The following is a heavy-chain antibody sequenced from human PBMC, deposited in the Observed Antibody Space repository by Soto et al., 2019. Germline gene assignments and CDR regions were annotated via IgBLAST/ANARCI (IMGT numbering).Heavy chain of an antibody. D-gene: IGHD3-9*01. CDR1: GYTFTGYY. V-gene: IGHV1-2*04. Sequence: ASVKVSCKASGYTFTGYYMHWVRQAPGQGLEWMGWINPNSGGTNYAQKFQGWVTMTRDTSISTAYMELSRLRSDDTAVYYCARDEVGPYDILTGYYKGYYGMDVWGQGTTVTVSS. CDR2: INPNSGGT. CDR3: ARDEVGPYDILTGYYKGYYGMDV. J-gene: IGHJ6*02.